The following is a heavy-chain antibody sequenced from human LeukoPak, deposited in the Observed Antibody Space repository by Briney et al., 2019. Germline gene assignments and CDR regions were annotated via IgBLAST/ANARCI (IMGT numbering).Heavy chain of an antibody. Sequence: HPGGSLRLYCAASGFTFSSYGMHWVRQAPGNGLEWVAVIVYDGSNKYYADSVKGRFTISRDNSKNTLYLQMNSLRAEDTAVYYCARDFTDYGDYGAFDYWGQGTLVTVSS. CDR3: ARDFTDYGDYGAFDY. D-gene: IGHD4-17*01. CDR2: IVYDGSNK. CDR1: GFTFSSYG. V-gene: IGHV3-33*05. J-gene: IGHJ4*02.